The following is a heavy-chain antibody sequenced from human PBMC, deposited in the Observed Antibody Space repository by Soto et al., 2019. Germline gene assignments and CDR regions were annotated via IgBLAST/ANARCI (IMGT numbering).Heavy chain of an antibody. Sequence: PSETLSLTCAVYGGSFSGYYWSWIRQPPGKGLEWIGEINHSGSTNYNPSLKSRVTISVDTSKNQFSLKLSSVTAADTAVYYCARRGSYRPPLDYWGQGTLVTVSS. CDR1: GGSFSGYY. CDR3: ARRGSYRPPLDY. J-gene: IGHJ4*02. CDR2: INHSGST. D-gene: IGHD3-16*02. V-gene: IGHV4-34*01.